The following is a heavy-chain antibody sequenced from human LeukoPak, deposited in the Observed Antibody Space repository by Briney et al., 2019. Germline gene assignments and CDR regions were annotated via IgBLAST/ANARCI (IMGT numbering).Heavy chain of an antibody. CDR1: GFTFSTNH. Sequence: GGSLRLSCAASGFTFSTNHMTWVRQAPGKGLEWVSVIYSGGSTYYADSVKGRFIISRDNSKNTLSLQMNSLRAEDTAVYYCVRDLTWGQGTLLTVSS. CDR3: VRDLT. J-gene: IGHJ5*02. CDR2: IYSGGST. V-gene: IGHV3-53*01.